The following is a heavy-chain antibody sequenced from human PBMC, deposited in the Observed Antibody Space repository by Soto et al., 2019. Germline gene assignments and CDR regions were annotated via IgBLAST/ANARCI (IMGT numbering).Heavy chain of an antibody. CDR1: GFTFSSYA. CDR3: AKDLSRIQLWLRFDY. Sequence: GGSLRLSCAASGFTFSSYAMSWVRQAPGKGLEWVSAISGSGGSTYYADSVKGRFTISRDNSKNTLYLQMNSLRAEDTAVYYCAKDLSRIQLWLRFDYWGQGTLVTVSS. D-gene: IGHD5-18*01. J-gene: IGHJ4*02. CDR2: ISGSGGST. V-gene: IGHV3-23*01.